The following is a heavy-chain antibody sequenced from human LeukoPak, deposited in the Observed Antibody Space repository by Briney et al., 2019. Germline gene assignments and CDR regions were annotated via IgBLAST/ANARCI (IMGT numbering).Heavy chain of an antibody. CDR3: ARLGAGPTYYDFWSGYSSFYFDY. CDR1: GGSTSSSNYY. CDR2: IHYSGNT. D-gene: IGHD3-3*01. V-gene: IGHV4-39*01. Sequence: PSETLSLTCTVSGGSTSSSNYYWGWIRQPPGKGLEWIGGIHYSGNTYYNPSLKSRVTISVDTSKNQFSLKLSSVTAADTAVYYCARLGAGPTYYDFWSGYSSFYFDYWGQGTLVTGSS. J-gene: IGHJ4*02.